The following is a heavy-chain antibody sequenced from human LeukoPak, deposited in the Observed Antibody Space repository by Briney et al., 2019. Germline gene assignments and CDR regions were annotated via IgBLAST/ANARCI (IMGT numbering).Heavy chain of an antibody. Sequence: PGGSLRLSCVASGFTFSSNWVSWVRQAPGKGLGGVAYIREDGGETYYVDSVKGRFTISRDNAKNSLYLQMNSLRVEDTAVYYCARGTGGLRPLDCWGQGTLVTVSS. CDR3: ARGTGGLRPLDC. D-gene: IGHD5-12*01. CDR1: GFTFSSNW. V-gene: IGHV3-7*01. CDR2: IREDGGET. J-gene: IGHJ4*02.